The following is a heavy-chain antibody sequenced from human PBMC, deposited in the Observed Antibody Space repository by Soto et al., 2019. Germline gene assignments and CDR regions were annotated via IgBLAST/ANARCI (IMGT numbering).Heavy chain of an antibody. J-gene: IGHJ4*02. V-gene: IGHV3-30*18. Sequence: VQLVESGGGVVQPGRSLRLSCAASGVTFSSYGMHWVRQAPGKGLVRVAVISYDGSNKYYADSVKGRFTISSDNSKNTLDLQINSLRTEDTAVYYCAKDMAGYSSGWYYFDYRVQGTLVTVSS. CDR1: GVTFSSYG. D-gene: IGHD6-19*01. CDR3: AKDMAGYSSGWYYFDY. CDR2: ISYDGSNK.